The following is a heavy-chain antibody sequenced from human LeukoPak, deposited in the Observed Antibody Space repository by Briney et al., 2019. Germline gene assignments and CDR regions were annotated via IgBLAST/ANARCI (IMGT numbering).Heavy chain of an antibody. J-gene: IGHJ4*02. CDR3: APVSCSPGCYSMPY. D-gene: IGHD2-2*02. CDR1: GYTFTGYY. Sequence: ASVKVSCKASGYTFTGYYMHWVRQAPGQGLEWMGWINPNSGGTNYAQKFQGRVTMTRDTSISTAYMELSRLRSDDTAVYYCAPVSCSPGCYSMPYGGQGPLVPFPS. V-gene: IGHV1-2*02. CDR2: INPNSGGT.